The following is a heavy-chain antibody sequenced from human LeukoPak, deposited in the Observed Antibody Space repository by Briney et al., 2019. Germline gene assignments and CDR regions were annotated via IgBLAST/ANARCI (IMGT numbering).Heavy chain of an antibody. Sequence: GGSLRLSCAASGFTFSSHGMNWVRQAPGKGLEWVSGISPNGVITYYADSVKGRFISSRDNTKNSLYLQMNSLRAEDTAIYYCARDLRIVSGSYLDYWGQGTLVTVSS. CDR3: ARDLRIVSGSYLDY. V-gene: IGHV3-48*03. CDR1: GFTFSSHG. D-gene: IGHD1-26*01. CDR2: ISPNGVIT. J-gene: IGHJ4*02.